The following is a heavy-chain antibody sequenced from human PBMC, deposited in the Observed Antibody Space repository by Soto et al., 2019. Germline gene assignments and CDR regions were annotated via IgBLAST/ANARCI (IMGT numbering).Heavy chain of an antibody. D-gene: IGHD3-22*01. J-gene: IGHJ4*02. V-gene: IGHV1-69*12. CDR3: ARDHPPYYDSSPKSL. CDR2: IIPIFGTA. CDR1: GGTFSSYA. Sequence: QVQLVQSGAEVKKPGSSVKVSCKASGGTFSSYAISWVRQAPGQGLEWMGGIIPIFGTANYAQKFQGRVTLTAEESTSKAYMELSRLRSEDTAVYYCARDHPPYYDSSPKSLWGQGTLVTVSS.